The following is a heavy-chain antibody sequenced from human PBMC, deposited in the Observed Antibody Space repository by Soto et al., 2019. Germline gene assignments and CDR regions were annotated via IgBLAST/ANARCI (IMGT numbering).Heavy chain of an antibody. CDR1: GCTFSSYA. CDR2: IKQDGSVK. V-gene: IGHV3-7*03. Sequence: GGSLRLSWAASGCTFSSYAVSWVRQAPGKGLEWVANIKQDGSVKYYVDYVKGRFTVSRDNAKNSLYLQMNSLRADDTAVYYCARDQDSSSSNPFRFDSWGQGALVTVSS. J-gene: IGHJ4*02. CDR3: ARDQDSSSSNPFRFDS. D-gene: IGHD6-6*01.